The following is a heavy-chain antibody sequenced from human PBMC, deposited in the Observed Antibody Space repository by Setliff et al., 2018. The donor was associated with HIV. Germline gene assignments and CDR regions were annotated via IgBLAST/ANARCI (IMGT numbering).Heavy chain of an antibody. CDR2: IYHSEST. V-gene: IGHV4-38-2*01. CDR1: GYSISSGYY. Sequence: PSETLSLTCAVSGYSISSGYYGGWIRQPPGKGLEWIGSIYHSESTYYNPSLKSRVTISVDTSKNQFSLKLSPVIAADTAVYYCARIFGDQGYYYGMDVWGQGTTVTVSS. J-gene: IGHJ6*02. CDR3: ARIFGDQGYYYGMDV. D-gene: IGHD3-3*01.